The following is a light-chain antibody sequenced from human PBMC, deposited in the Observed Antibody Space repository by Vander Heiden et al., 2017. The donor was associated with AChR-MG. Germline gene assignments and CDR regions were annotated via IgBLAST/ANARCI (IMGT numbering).Light chain of an antibody. CDR2: GAS. Sequence: DIQMTQSPSSLSASVGDRVTITCRASQDISNYLAWFQQKPGKAPKSLIYGASTLQSGVPSKFSGSGSGTDFTLTITSLQPADFATYYCQQYSDYPRTFGQGTKVEMK. CDR1: QDISNY. V-gene: IGKV1-16*02. CDR3: QQYSDYPRT. J-gene: IGKJ1*01.